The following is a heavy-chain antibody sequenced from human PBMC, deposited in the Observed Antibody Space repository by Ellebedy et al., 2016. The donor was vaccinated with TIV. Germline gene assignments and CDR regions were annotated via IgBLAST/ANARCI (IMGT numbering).Heavy chain of an antibody. V-gene: IGHV3-30-3*01. J-gene: IGHJ4*02. CDR1: GFTFSSYA. D-gene: IGHD4-23*01. Sequence: GESLKISXAASGFTFSSYAMHWVRQAPGKGLEWVAVISYDGSNKYYADSVKGRFTISRDNSKNTLYLQMNSLRAEDTAVYYCARLNGGNLSFDYWGQGTLVTVSS. CDR3: ARLNGGNLSFDY. CDR2: ISYDGSNK.